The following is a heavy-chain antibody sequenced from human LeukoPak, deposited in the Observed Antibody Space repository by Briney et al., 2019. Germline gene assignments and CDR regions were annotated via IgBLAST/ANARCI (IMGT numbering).Heavy chain of an antibody. CDR2: IYTSGST. CDR3: ARTSAWNGAPSA. D-gene: IGHD1-1*01. V-gene: IGHV4-4*07. J-gene: IGHJ5*02. CDR1: GGSISSYY. Sequence: SETLSLTCTVSGGSISSYYWSWIRQPAGKGLEWIGRIYTSGSTNYNPSLKSRVTISVDKSKNQFSLKLSSVTAADTAVYYCARTSAWNGAPSAWGQGTLVTVSS.